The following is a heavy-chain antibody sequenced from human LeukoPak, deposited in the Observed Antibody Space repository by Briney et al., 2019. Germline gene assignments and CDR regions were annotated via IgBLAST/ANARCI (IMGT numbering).Heavy chain of an antibody. CDR3: ARQTGAYSSGGYFDY. V-gene: IGHV4-59*08. Sequence: SETLSLTCTVSGGSISSYYWSWIRQPPGKGLEWIGYIYYSGSTNYNPSLKSRVTISLDTSKNQFSLKLRSVSAADTAVYYCARQTGAYSSGGYFDYWGQGTLVTVSS. J-gene: IGHJ4*02. D-gene: IGHD6-19*01. CDR2: IYYSGST. CDR1: GGSISSYY.